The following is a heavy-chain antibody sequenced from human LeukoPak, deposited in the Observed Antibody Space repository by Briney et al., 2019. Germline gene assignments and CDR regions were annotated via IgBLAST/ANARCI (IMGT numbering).Heavy chain of an antibody. Sequence: ASVKVSCKASGYTFTSYYMHWVRQAPGQGHEWMGIINPSGGSTSYAQKFQGRVTMTRDMSTSTVYMELSSLRSEDTAVYYCARISGDCSSTSCYDYWGQGTLVTVSS. CDR2: INPSGGST. CDR3: ARISGDCSSTSCYDY. V-gene: IGHV1-46*01. J-gene: IGHJ4*02. D-gene: IGHD2-2*01. CDR1: GYTFTSYY.